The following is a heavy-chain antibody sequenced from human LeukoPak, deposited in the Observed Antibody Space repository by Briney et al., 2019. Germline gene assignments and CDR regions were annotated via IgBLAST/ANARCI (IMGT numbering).Heavy chain of an antibody. Sequence: SETQSLTCTVSGYSISSGYYWGWIRQPPGKGLEWIGSIYHSGSTYYNPSLKSRVTISVDTSKNQFSLKLSSVTAADTAVYYCASSRYYDSSADYWGQGTLVTVSS. CDR2: IYHSGST. V-gene: IGHV4-38-2*02. CDR3: ASSRYYDSSADY. J-gene: IGHJ4*02. CDR1: GYSISSGYY. D-gene: IGHD3-22*01.